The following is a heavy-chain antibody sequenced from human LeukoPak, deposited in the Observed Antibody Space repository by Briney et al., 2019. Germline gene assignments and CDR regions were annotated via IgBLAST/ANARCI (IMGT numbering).Heavy chain of an antibody. CDR3: ARGHYYGSGSYYRLDY. CDR2: INHSGST. D-gene: IGHD3-10*01. J-gene: IGHJ4*02. CDR1: GGSFSGYY. V-gene: IGHV4-34*01. Sequence: SETLSLTCAVYGGSFSGYYWSWIRQPPGKGLEWIGEINHSGSTKYNPSLKSRVTISVDTSKNQFSLRLSSVTAADTAVYYCARGHYYGSGSYYRLDYWGQGTLVTVSS.